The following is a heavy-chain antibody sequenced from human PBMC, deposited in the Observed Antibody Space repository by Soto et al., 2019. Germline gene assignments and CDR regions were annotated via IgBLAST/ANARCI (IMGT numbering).Heavy chain of an antibody. V-gene: IGHV4-31*03. CDR3: ARDLGDYGGKSGGRYFDF. J-gene: IGHJ4*02. CDR1: GGSISSGGYY. CDR2: IYYSGST. Sequence: LSLTCTVSGGSISSGGYYWSWIRQHPGKGLEWIGYIYYSGSTYYNPSLKSRVTISVDTSKNQFSLKLSSVTAADTAVYYCARDLGDYGGKSGGRYFDFWGQGTLVTVSS. D-gene: IGHD4-17*01.